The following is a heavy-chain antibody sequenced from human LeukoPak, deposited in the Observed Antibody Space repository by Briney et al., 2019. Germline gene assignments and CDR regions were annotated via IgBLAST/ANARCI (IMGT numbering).Heavy chain of an antibody. Sequence: PGGSLRLSCAASGFTFSSYAMSWVRQAPGKGLEWVLVISGGGGSTYYADSVKGRFTISRDNSKNTLSLQMNSLRAEDTAVYYCAKTNGDYWYFDLWGRGTLVTVSS. V-gene: IGHV3-23*01. J-gene: IGHJ2*01. D-gene: IGHD4-17*01. CDR3: AKTNGDYWYFDL. CDR1: GFTFSSYA. CDR2: ISGGGGST.